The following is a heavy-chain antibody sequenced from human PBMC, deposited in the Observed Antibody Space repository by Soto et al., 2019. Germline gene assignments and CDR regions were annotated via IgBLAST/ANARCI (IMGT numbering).Heavy chain of an antibody. Sequence: SETLSLTCTVSGGSISSGGYYWSWIRQHPGKGLEWIGYIYYSGSTYYNPSLKSRVTISVDTSKNQFSLKLSSVTAADTAVYYCARDPMVRGRQVPIARMNYGMDVWGQGTTVTVSS. D-gene: IGHD3-10*01. CDR1: GGSISSGGYY. V-gene: IGHV4-31*03. J-gene: IGHJ6*02. CDR2: IYYSGST. CDR3: ARDPMVRGRQVPIARMNYGMDV.